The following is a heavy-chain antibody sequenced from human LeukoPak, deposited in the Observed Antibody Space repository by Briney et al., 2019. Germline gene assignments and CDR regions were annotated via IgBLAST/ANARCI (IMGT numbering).Heavy chain of an antibody. Sequence: SGGSLRLSCAASGFTFDDYAMHWDRQAPGKGLEWVSGISWNSGSIGYADSVKGRFTISRDNAKNSLYLQMNSLRAEDTALYYCAKGDRYSSGWYSNFDYWGQGTLVTVSS. J-gene: IGHJ4*02. CDR2: ISWNSGSI. D-gene: IGHD6-19*01. V-gene: IGHV3-9*01. CDR1: GFTFDDYA. CDR3: AKGDRYSSGWYSNFDY.